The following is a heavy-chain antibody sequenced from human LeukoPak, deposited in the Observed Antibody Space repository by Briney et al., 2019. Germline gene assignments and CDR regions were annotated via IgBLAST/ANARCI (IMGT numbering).Heavy chain of an antibody. J-gene: IGHJ4*02. V-gene: IGHV4-61*02. CDR2: ISSTGST. CDR3: ARARLANFDY. D-gene: IGHD6-6*01. CDR1: GGSISSGGHY. Sequence: PSQTLSLTCTVSGGSISSGGHYWSWIRQPAGKGLEYLGRISSTGSTNYNPSLRSRVTISADTSKNHFSLKLTSVTAADTAVYYCARARLANFDYWGQGTLVTVSS.